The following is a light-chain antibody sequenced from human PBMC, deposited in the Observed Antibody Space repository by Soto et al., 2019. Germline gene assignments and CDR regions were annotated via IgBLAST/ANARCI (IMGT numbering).Light chain of an antibody. J-gene: IGKJ1*01. CDR2: KAS. V-gene: IGKV1-5*03. CDR3: QQYNSYWT. CDR1: QSISSW. Sequence: DIQVTQSPSTLSASVGDRVTITCRASQSISSWLAWYQQKPGKAPKLLIYKASSLESGVPSRFSGSGSETEFTLTISSLQPDDFATYYCQQYNSYWTFGQGTKVDI.